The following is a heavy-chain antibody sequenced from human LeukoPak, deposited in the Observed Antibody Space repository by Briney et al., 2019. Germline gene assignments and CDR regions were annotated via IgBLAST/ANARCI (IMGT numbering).Heavy chain of an antibody. J-gene: IGHJ4*02. D-gene: IGHD2-2*01. CDR2: INHSGST. CDR3: ARVKGFYCSSTSCNDY. Sequence: PSETLSLTCAVYGGSFSGYYWSWIRQPPGKGLEWIGEINHSGSTNYNPSLKSRVTISVDTSKSQFSLKLSSVTAADTAVYYCARVKGFYCSSTSCNDYWGQGTLVTVSS. CDR1: GGSFSGYY. V-gene: IGHV4-34*01.